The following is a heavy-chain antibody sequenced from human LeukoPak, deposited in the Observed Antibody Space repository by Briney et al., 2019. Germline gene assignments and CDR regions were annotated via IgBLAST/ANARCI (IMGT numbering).Heavy chain of an antibody. V-gene: IGHV4-39*01. CDR1: GGSISSSSYY. Sequence: PSETLSPTCTVSGGSISSSSYYWGWIRQPPGKGLEWIGSIYYSGSTYYNPSLKSRVTISVDTSKNQFSLKLSSVTAADTAVYYCARDAIKLLWFGEVDAFDIWGQGTMVTVSS. CDR2: IYYSGST. J-gene: IGHJ3*02. CDR3: ARDAIKLLWFGEVDAFDI. D-gene: IGHD3-10*01.